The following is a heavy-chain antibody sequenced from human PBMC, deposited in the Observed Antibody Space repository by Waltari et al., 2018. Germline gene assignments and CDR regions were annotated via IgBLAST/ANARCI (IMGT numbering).Heavy chain of an antibody. CDR1: GFTFKSYA. CDR2: IAIGSNRL. Sequence: EVQLVESGGGLAQPGGSLRLSCEASGFTFKSYAMNWVRQAPGKGWGWVAYIAIGSNRLYYVNSVKGRFIISRDNAKDSLFLQMNSLRAEDTALYFCAREPTVTGENYFDSWGQGALVSVSS. J-gene: IGHJ4*02. V-gene: IGHV3-48*01. CDR3: AREPTVTGENYFDS. D-gene: IGHD4-17*01.